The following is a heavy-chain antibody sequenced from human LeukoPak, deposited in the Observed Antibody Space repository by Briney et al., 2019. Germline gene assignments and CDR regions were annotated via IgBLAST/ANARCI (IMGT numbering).Heavy chain of an antibody. CDR3: ARKWNGAFDI. J-gene: IGHJ3*02. D-gene: IGHD1-1*01. V-gene: IGHV3-23*01. Sequence: GESLKISCAASGFTFSNYAMSWFRQAPGKGLEWVSDLSDNGGAYTNYVGSVKGRFTISRDNSKNTLYLQMNSLRAEDTAVYYCARKWNGAFDIWDQGTMVTVSS. CDR1: GFTFSNYA. CDR2: LSDNGGAYT.